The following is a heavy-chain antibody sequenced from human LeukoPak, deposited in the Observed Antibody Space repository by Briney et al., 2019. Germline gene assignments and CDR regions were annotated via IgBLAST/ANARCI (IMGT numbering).Heavy chain of an antibody. Sequence: GGSPRLSCAAPGFTFTEYYMSWIRQAPEKGLEWVSYISNSVNTIYYADSVKGRYTISTDNAKNSLYLQIYSLRDQGTAVYYGARLGSQYKLLEYYYYYYYMDVWGKGTTVTVSS. J-gene: IGHJ6*03. CDR2: ISNSVNTI. CDR1: GFTFTEYY. V-gene: IGHV3-11*01. CDR3: ARLGSQYKLLEYYYYYYYMDV. D-gene: IGHD2-2*01.